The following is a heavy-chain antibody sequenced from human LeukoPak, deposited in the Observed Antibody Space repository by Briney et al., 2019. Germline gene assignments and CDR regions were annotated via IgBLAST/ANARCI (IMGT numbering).Heavy chain of an antibody. V-gene: IGHV3-21*01. CDR1: GFTFSSYS. J-gene: IGHJ6*02. D-gene: IGHD1-1*01. Sequence: PGGSLRLSCAASGFTFSSYSMNWVRQAPGKGLEWVSSTSSSSSYIYYADSVKGRFTISRDNAKNSLYLQMNSLRAEDTAIYYCARVVNDPRPYYYYGMDVWGQGTTVTVSS. CDR3: ARVVNDPRPYYYYGMDV. CDR2: TSSSSSYI.